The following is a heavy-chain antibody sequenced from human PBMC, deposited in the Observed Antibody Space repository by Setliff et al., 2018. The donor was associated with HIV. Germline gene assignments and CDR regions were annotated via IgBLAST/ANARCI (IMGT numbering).Heavy chain of an antibody. CDR3: ARGRSVVAALGSSYYFDY. Sequence: PGGSLRLSCAASGFTFSDYYMSWIRQAPGKGLEWVSYISSSSTTIYYADSVKGRFIISRDNAKNSLYLQMNSLRAEDTAMYYCARGRSVVAALGSSYYFDYWGQGTLVTVSS. D-gene: IGHD2-15*01. CDR1: GFTFSDYY. CDR2: ISSSSTTI. V-gene: IGHV3-11*01. J-gene: IGHJ4*02.